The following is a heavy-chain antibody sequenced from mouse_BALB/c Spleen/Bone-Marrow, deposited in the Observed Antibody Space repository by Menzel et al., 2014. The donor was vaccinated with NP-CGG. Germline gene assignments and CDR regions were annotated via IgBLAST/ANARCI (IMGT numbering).Heavy chain of an antibody. CDR3: SRRNYRYDAGPFDY. J-gene: IGHJ2*01. CDR1: GYAFTNYL. D-gene: IGHD2-14*01. Sequence: QVQLQQSGAELVRSGTSVKVSCKASGYAFTNYLIEWVKQRPGQGLEWIGVINPGSDITNYNEKFKGKATLTADKSSSSTYIQINRRTSEASAFSFYSRRNYRYDAGPFDYWGQGTTLTVSS. CDR2: INPGSDIT. V-gene: IGHV1-54*01.